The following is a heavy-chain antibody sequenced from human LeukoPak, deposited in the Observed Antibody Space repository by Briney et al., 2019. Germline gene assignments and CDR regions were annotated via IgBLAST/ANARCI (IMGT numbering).Heavy chain of an antibody. Sequence: PSETLSLTCTVSGGSISSYYWSWIRQPAGKGLEWIGRIYTSGSTNYNPSLKSRVTMSVDTSKNQFSLKLSSVTAADTAVYYCARDSVVVVPAAISYYFDYWGQGTLVTVSS. CDR1: GGSISSYY. CDR3: ARDSVVVVPAAISYYFDY. J-gene: IGHJ4*02. V-gene: IGHV4-4*07. D-gene: IGHD2-2*01. CDR2: IYTSGST.